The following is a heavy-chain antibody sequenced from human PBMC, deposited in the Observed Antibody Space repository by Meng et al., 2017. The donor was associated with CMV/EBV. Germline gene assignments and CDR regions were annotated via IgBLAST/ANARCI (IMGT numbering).Heavy chain of an antibody. Sequence: ASVKVSCKASGYTFTGYYMYWVRQAPGQGLEWMGCINPNSGSTKYAQKFQGRVTMTRDTSISTAYMEVSRLRSDDTAVYYCARDLEVAGYYYYGMDVWGQGTTVTVSS. J-gene: IGHJ6*02. CDR3: ARDLEVAGYYYYGMDV. D-gene: IGHD3-3*01. V-gene: IGHV1-2*02. CDR1: GYTFTGYY. CDR2: INPNSGST.